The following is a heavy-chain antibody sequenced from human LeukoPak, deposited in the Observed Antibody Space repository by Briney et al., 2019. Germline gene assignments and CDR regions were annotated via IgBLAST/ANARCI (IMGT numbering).Heavy chain of an antibody. V-gene: IGHV3-21*06. Sequence: GGSLRLSCAASGFTFSNAWMSWGRQAPGKGLEWVSSISSTSSYKKYADSVKGRFTISRDNAKNSLSLQMNSLRAEDTAVYYCATFGSRPPPYWGQGTLVTVSS. CDR2: ISSTSSYK. D-gene: IGHD1-26*01. CDR3: ATFGSRPPPY. J-gene: IGHJ4*02. CDR1: GFTFSNAW.